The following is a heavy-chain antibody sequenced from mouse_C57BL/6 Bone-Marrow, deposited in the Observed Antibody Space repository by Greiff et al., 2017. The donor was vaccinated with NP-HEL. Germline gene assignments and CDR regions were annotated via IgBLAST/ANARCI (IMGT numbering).Heavy chain of an antibody. CDR2: ISGGGGNT. CDR1: GFTFSSYT. CDR3: ASQIYYYGSAYAMDY. D-gene: IGHD1-1*01. V-gene: IGHV5-9*01. Sequence: EVQLVESGGGLVKPGGSLKLSCAASGFTFSSYTMSWVRQTPEKRLEWVATISGGGGNTYYPDSVKGRFTISRDNAKNTLYLQMSSLRSEDTALYYCASQIYYYGSAYAMDYWGQGTSVTVSS. J-gene: IGHJ4*01.